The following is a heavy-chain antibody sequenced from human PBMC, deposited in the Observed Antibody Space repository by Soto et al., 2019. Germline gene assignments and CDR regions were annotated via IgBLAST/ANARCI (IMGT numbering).Heavy chain of an antibody. CDR1: GGSFSGYY. CDR3: ARALGYTYGHLPIDY. V-gene: IGHV4-34*01. J-gene: IGHJ4*02. D-gene: IGHD5-18*01. Sequence: QVHLQQWGAGLLKPSETLSLTCAVYGGSFSGYYWSWIRQPPWKGLEWIGEINHSGSTNYNPSLKSRVTIAVDRSMNQFSLKLSSVTAADRAVYYCARALGYTYGHLPIDYWGQGTLVTVSS. CDR2: INHSGST.